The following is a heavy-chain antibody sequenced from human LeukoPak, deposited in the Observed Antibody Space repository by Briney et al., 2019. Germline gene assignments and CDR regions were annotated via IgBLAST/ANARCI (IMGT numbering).Heavy chain of an antibody. Sequence: PGGSLRLSCAASGFTFSSYAMHWVRQAPGKGLEWVAVISYDGSNKYYADSVKGRFTISRDNSKNTLYLQMNSLRAEDTAVYYCARGEYSGYGPPFYYWGQGTLVTVSS. CDR3: ARGEYSGYGPPFYY. CDR2: ISYDGSNK. CDR1: GFTFSSYA. J-gene: IGHJ4*02. V-gene: IGHV3-30-3*01. D-gene: IGHD5-12*01.